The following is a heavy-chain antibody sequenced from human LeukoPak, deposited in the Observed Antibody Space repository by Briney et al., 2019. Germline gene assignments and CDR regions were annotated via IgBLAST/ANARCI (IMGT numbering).Heavy chain of an antibody. CDR1: GYTFTSYG. J-gene: IGHJ4*02. V-gene: IGHV1-18*01. D-gene: IGHD6-19*01. Sequence: ASVKVSCKASGYTFTSYGISWVRQAPGQGLEWMGWISAYNGNTNYAQKLQGGVTMTTDTSTSTAYMELRSLRSDDTAVYYCTSGTESIAVAEFNYWGQGTLVTVSS. CDR2: ISAYNGNT. CDR3: TSGTESIAVAEFNY.